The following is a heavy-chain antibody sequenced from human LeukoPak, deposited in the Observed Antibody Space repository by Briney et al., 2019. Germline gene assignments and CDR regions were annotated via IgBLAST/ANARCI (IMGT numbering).Heavy chain of an antibody. CDR1: GFTVSSNY. Sequence: PGGSLRLSCAASGFTVSSNYMTWVRQAPGKGLEWVSLIYSAGGTYYTDSVKGRFTISRDNSKNTLYLQMNSLRAEDTAVYYCARERHLYYYYGMDVWGQGTTVTVSS. V-gene: IGHV3-53*01. CDR3: ARERHLYYYYGMDV. CDR2: IYSAGGT. J-gene: IGHJ6*02. D-gene: IGHD6-25*01.